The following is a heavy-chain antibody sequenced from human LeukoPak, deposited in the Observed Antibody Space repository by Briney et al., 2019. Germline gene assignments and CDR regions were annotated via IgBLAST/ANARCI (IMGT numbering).Heavy chain of an antibody. CDR1: GGSISSGGYY. D-gene: IGHD4-11*01. CDR2: VYYSGST. CDR3: VRDNSNHGTTYFDY. V-gene: IGHV4-31*03. J-gene: IGHJ4*02. Sequence: SQTLSLTCTVSGGSISSGGYYWTWIRQLPGKGLEWIGYVYYSGSTYYNPSLKSRVTISVDTSKNQFSLKLSSVTAADTAVYFCVRDNSNHGTTYFDYWGQGTLVTVSS.